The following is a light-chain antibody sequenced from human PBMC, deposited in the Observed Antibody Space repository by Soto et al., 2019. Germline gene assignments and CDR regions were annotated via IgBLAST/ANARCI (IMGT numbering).Light chain of an antibody. Sequence: DLQMTQSPSSLSASVGDRVTITCRASQDISNYLNWYQQRPGKAPKLLIYDASNLERGVPSRFSGTRSGTHFTFAITSLQPEDVATYYCQQSDSLPITFGQGIRLEI. J-gene: IGKJ5*01. V-gene: IGKV1-33*01. CDR1: QDISNY. CDR3: QQSDSLPIT. CDR2: DAS.